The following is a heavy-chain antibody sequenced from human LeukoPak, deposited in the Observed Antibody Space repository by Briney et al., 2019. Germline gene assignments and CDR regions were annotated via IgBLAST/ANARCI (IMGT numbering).Heavy chain of an antibody. CDR1: GLNFINYG. J-gene: IGHJ4*02. D-gene: IGHD2/OR15-2a*01. CDR2: ISSSSNTI. Sequence: GGSLRLSCAGSGLNFINYGMNWVRQAPGKGLEWISYISSSSNTIYYADSVKGRFTVSRDNAKNSLYLQMKSLGAEDTAVYYCAPIYCDSSSCPHYFEYWGQGTLVIVSS. V-gene: IGHV3-48*01. CDR3: APIYCDSSSCPHYFEY.